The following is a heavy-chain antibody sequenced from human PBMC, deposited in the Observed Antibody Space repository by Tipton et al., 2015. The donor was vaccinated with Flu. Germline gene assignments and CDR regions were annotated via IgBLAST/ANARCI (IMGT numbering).Heavy chain of an antibody. CDR3: ARNGVCSGYGYSDY. D-gene: IGHD5-12*01. J-gene: IGHJ4*02. CDR2: IYYSGST. CDR1: GGSISSSSYY. Sequence: TLSLTCTVSGGSISSSSYYWGWIRQPPGKGLEWIGSIYYSGSTYYNPSLKSRVTISVDTSKNQFSLKLSSVTAADTAVYYCARNGVCSGYGYSDYWGQGTLVTVSS. V-gene: IGHV4-39*07.